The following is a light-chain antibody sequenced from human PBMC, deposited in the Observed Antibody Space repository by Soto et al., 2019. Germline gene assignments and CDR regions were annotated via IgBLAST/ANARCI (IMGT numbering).Light chain of an antibody. CDR1: SSDIGIYNY. J-gene: IGLJ3*02. V-gene: IGLV2-11*01. Sequence: QSALTQSRSVSGSPGQSVTISCSGSSSDIGIYNYVSWYQHHPGKVPKVLIYDVNNRPSGVPDRFSGSKSGNTASLTISGLQADDEAAYYCCSYARRYTRVFGGGTKLTVL. CDR3: CSYARRYTRV. CDR2: DVN.